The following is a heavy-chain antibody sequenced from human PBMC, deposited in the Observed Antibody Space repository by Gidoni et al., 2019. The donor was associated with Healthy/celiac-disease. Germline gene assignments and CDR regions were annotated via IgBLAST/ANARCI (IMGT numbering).Heavy chain of an antibody. Sequence: EVQLLESGGGLVQPGGSLRLSCAASGFTFRSYAMSWVRQAPGKGLEWVSAISGRGGSTYYADSVKGRFTISRDNSKNTLYLQMNSLRAEDTAVYYCAKFPGFRGYYWDEYFQHWGQGTLVTVSS. CDR1: GFTFRSYA. CDR2: ISGRGGST. J-gene: IGHJ1*01. CDR3: AKFPGFRGYYWDEYFQH. V-gene: IGHV3-23*01. D-gene: IGHD3-22*01.